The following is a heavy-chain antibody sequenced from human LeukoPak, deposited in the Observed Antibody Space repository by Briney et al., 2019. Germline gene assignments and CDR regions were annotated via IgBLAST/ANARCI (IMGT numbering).Heavy chain of an antibody. CDR2: ISGGDYT. J-gene: IGHJ4*02. CDR1: GFTFSDYV. V-gene: IGHV3-23*01. Sequence: GWSLRLSCVASGFTFSDYVMICVRQAPGKGLEWVSGISGGDYTEHADSVKGRFTISRDNSKNTLYLQMNTLRVEDTALYYCAKVPYYYDTTAGDYWGQGTLVTVSS. D-gene: IGHD3-22*01. CDR3: AKVPYYYDTTAGDY.